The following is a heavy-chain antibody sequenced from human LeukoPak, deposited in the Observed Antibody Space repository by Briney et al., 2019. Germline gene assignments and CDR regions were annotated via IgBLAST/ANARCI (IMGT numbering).Heavy chain of an antibody. D-gene: IGHD3-10*01. CDR3: ARKEGLLWFGELLDWFDP. V-gene: IGHV1-8*01. CDR1: GYTFTSYD. CDR2: MNPNSGNT. J-gene: IGHJ5*02. Sequence: ASVKVSCKASGYTFTSYDINWVRQATGQGLEWMGWMNPNSGNTGYAQKFQGRVTMTRNTSISTAYMELSSLRSEDTAVYYCARKEGLLWFGELLDWFDPWGQGTLVTVPS.